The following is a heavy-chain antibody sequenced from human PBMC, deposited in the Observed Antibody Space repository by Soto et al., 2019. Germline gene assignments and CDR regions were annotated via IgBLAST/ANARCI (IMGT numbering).Heavy chain of an antibody. CDR3: AKDGRLGQFDY. J-gene: IGHJ4*02. Sequence: EVQLVESGGGLVQPGGSLRLSCAASGFTLRGYWMHWVRQAPGKGLVWVSRINSDGSSTSYADSVKGRFTISRDNAKNTLYLQMNGLRAEDTAVYYCAKDGRLGQFDYWGQGTLVTASS. V-gene: IGHV3-74*01. D-gene: IGHD1-1*01. CDR1: GFTLRGYW. CDR2: INSDGSST.